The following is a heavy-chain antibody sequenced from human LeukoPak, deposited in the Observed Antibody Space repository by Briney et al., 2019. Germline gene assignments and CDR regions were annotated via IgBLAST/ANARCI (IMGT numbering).Heavy chain of an antibody. CDR3: ARERLGELSFDDFDY. CDR1: GYTFTGYY. Sequence: GASVKVSCKASGYTFTGYYMHWVRQAPGQGLEWMGRINPHSGGTNYAQNFQGRVTMTRDTSISTAYMELSRLGSDDTAVYYCARERLGELSFDDFDYWGQGTLVTVSS. CDR2: INPHSGGT. V-gene: IGHV1-2*06. D-gene: IGHD3-16*02. J-gene: IGHJ4*02.